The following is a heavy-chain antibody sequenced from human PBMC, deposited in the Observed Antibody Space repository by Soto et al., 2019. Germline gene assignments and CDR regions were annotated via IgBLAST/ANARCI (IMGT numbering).Heavy chain of an antibody. Sequence: SETLSLTCAVYGGSFSGYFWTWIRQSPGKGLESIGEINHSGGTNYNPSLKSRVTISVDTSKNQFSLKLTSVTAADTAVYYCARGRGYSTSWYAHYYDMDVWGQGPTVTVSS. CDR2: INHSGGT. D-gene: IGHD6-13*01. V-gene: IGHV4-34*01. CDR3: ARGRGYSTSWYAHYYDMDV. J-gene: IGHJ6*02. CDR1: GGSFSGYF.